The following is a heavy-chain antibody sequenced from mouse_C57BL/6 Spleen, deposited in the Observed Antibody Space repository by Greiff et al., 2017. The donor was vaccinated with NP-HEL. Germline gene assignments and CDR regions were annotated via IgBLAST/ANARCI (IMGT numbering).Heavy chain of an antibody. J-gene: IGHJ1*03. CDR2: IWRGGST. CDR3: ANIYYYDYFDV. V-gene: IGHV2-5*01. Sequence: VKLQESGPGLVQPSQSLSITCTVSGFSLTSYGVHWVRQSPGKGLVWLGVIWRGGSTAYNAAFMSRLSITKDNSKRQVFFTMNSLQADDTAIYYCANIYYYDYFDVWGTGTTVTVSS. CDR1: GFSLTSYG. D-gene: IGHD1-1*01.